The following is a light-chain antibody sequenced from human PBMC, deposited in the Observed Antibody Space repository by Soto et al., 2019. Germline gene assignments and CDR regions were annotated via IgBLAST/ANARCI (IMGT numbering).Light chain of an antibody. CDR3: NSYTSSSTYV. J-gene: IGLJ1*01. CDR2: DVT. V-gene: IGLV2-14*03. Sequence: QSVLTQPASVSGSPGQSITISCTGTSSDVGGYNYVYWYQQHPGKVPKLMIYDVTNRPSGVSNRFSGSKSGNTASLTISGLQAEDVADYYCNSYTSSSTYVFGTGTKVTVL. CDR1: SSDVGGYNY.